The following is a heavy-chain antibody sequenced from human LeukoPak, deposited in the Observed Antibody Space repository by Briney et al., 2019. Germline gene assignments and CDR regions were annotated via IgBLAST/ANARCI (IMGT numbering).Heavy chain of an antibody. V-gene: IGHV3-74*01. D-gene: IGHD3-22*01. CDR2: INSDGSST. Sequence: GGSLRLSCAASGFTFSSYWMHWVRQAPGKGLVWVSRINSDGSSTSYADSVKGRFTISRDNAKNTLYLQMNSLRAEDTAVYYCATEDYYDSSCFDYWGQGTLVTVSS. CDR3: ATEDYYDSSCFDY. J-gene: IGHJ4*02. CDR1: GFTFSSYW.